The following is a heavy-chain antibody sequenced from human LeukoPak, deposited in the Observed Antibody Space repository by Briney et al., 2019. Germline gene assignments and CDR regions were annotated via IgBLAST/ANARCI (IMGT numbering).Heavy chain of an antibody. CDR3: AKDHLNDIYCYYYMDV. D-gene: IGHD3-9*01. J-gene: IGHJ6*03. V-gene: IGHV3-23*01. Sequence: GGSLRLSCAASGFTFRTYAMTWVRQAPGKGLEWVSTISGSGGSTYYADAVKGRFTISRDNSKNTLYLQMDSLRADDTALYYCAKDHLNDIYCYYYMDVWGKGTSVPVSS. CDR1: GFTFRTYA. CDR2: ISGSGGST.